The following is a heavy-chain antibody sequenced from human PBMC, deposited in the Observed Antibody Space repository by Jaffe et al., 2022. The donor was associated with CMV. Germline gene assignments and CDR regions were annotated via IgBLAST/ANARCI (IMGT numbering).Heavy chain of an antibody. J-gene: IGHJ6*02. V-gene: IGHV3-33*01. CDR1: GFTFSSYG. D-gene: IGHD4-17*01. CDR3: ARAPAPYGDYPYYYYYGMDV. Sequence: QVQLVESGGGVVQPGRSLRLSCAASGFTFSSYGMHWVRQAPGKGLEWVAVIWYDGSNKYYADSVKGRFTISRDNSKNTLYLQMNSLRAEDTAVYYCARAPAPYGDYPYYYYYGMDVWGQGTTVTVSS. CDR2: IWYDGSNK.